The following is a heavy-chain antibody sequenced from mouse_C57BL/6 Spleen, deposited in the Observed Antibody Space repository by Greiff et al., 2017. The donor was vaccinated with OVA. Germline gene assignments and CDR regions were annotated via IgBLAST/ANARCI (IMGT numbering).Heavy chain of an antibody. J-gene: IGHJ2*01. CDR1: GFTFSSYG. V-gene: IGHV5-6*01. D-gene: IGHD4-1*02. CDR3: ARHLNWDSWDYFDY. CDR2: ISSGGSYT. Sequence: EVQVVESGGDLVKPGGSLKLSCAASGFTFSSYGMSWVRQTPDKRLEWVATISSGGSYTYYPDSVKGRFTISRDNAKNTLYLQMSSLKSEDTAMYYCARHLNWDSWDYFDYWGQGTTLTVSS.